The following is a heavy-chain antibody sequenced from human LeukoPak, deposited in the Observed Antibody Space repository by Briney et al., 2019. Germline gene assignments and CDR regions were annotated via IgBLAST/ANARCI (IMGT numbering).Heavy chain of an antibody. J-gene: IGHJ3*02. V-gene: IGHV3-66*01. CDR3: ARDNEGFDT. CDR1: GFTVISNH. Sequence: PDWSLTLTCAASGFTVISNHMSWVRQGPAKGLEWVAVIYSGSSTTYAESVKGRFTISRDNSKNTLYLQMNSLRVEDTAVYYCARDNEGFDTWGQGPMVLVSS. CDR2: IYSGSST.